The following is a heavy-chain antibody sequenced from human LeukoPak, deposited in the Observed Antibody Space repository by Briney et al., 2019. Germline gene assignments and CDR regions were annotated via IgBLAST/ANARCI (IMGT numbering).Heavy chain of an antibody. J-gene: IGHJ4*02. CDR2: IKQDGSEK. Sequence: GGTLRLSCAASGFTFSSYGMSWVRQAPGKGLEWVANIKQDGSEKYYVDSVKGRFTISRDNAKNSLYLQMNSLRAEDTAVYYCAREGDYYGSGSPYFDYWGQGTLVTVSS. CDR1: GFTFSSYG. CDR3: AREGDYYGSGSPYFDY. D-gene: IGHD3-10*01. V-gene: IGHV3-7*01.